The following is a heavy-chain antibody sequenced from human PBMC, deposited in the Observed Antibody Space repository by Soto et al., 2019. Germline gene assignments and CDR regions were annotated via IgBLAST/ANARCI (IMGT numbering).Heavy chain of an antibody. Sequence: SETLSLTCSVSGGSISGHYWTWIRQSPGKGLEWIGYIFYSGSTNYNPSLKSRVTISVDTSKNQFSLKMSSVTAADTAVYYCARVGSSGWSPDYWGRRTLVTVSS. V-gene: IGHV4-59*11. CDR2: IFYSGST. D-gene: IGHD6-19*01. J-gene: IGHJ4*02. CDR3: ARVGSSGWSPDY. CDR1: GGSISGHY.